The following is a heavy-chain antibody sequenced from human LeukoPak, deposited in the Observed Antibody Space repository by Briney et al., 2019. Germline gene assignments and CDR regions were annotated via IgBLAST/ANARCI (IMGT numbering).Heavy chain of an antibody. CDR2: FDPEDGET. CDR1: GYTLTELS. Sequence: ASVKVSCKVSGYTLTELSMHWVRQAPGKGLEWMGGFDPEDGETIYAQKFQGRVTMTEDTSTDTAYMELSSLRSEDTAVYYSATETLYYYVGSGRSAFDIWAKGQWSPSLQ. CDR3: ATETLYYYVGSGRSAFDI. V-gene: IGHV1-24*01. D-gene: IGHD3-22*01. J-gene: IGHJ3*02.